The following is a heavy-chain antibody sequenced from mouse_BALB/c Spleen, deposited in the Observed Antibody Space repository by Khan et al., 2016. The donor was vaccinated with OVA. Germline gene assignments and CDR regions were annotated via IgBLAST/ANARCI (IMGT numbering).Heavy chain of an antibody. CDR2: INTYTGEP. D-gene: IGHD2-10*01. CDR3: ARPPYFSYVMAY. J-gene: IGHJ4*01. Sequence: QVQLQQSGPELKKPGETVKISCKASGYTFTNYGMNWVKQAPGKGLKWMGWINTYTGEPTYTDDFKGRFAFSLETSASTAYLQINNLKNEDTATYFCARPPYFSYVMAYWGQGTSGTVSS. V-gene: IGHV9-3-1*01. CDR1: GYTFTNYG.